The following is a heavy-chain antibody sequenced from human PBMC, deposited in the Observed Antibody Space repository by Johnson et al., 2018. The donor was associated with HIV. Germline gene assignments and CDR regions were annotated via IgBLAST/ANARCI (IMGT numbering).Heavy chain of an antibody. Sequence: VQLVESGGGLVQPGGSLRLSCAASGFTVSRNYMNRVRQAPGKGLEWVSVIYRGGSTYYADSVKGRFTISRDNSNNTLYLLMNSLRAEDTAVYYCASGSWELSEDAFHIWGQGTIVTVSS. V-gene: IGHV3-66*01. CDR1: GFTVSRNY. J-gene: IGHJ3*02. CDR2: IYRGGST. CDR3: ASGSWELSEDAFHI. D-gene: IGHD1-26*01.